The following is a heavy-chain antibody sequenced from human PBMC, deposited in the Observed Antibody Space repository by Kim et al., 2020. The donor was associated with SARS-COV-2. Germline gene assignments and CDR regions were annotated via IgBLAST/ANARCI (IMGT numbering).Heavy chain of an antibody. Sequence: GGSLRLSCAASGFTFSSYAMHWVRQAPGKGLEWVAVISYDGSNKYYADSVKGRFTISRDNSKNTLYLQMNSLRAEDTAVYYCARTDPRYSYYYYGMDVWGQGTTVTVSS. CDR2: ISYDGSNK. J-gene: IGHJ6*02. V-gene: IGHV3-30*04. CDR3: ARTDPRYSYYYYGMDV. CDR1: GFTFSSYA. D-gene: IGHD3-10*01.